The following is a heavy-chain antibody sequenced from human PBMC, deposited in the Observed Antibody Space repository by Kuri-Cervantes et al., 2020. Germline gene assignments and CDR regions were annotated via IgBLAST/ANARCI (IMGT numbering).Heavy chain of an antibody. V-gene: IGHV1-2*02. CDR1: AYTFTSYY. J-gene: IGHJ4*02. Sequence: ASVKVSCKASAYTFTSYYMHGVRQAPGQGLEWMGWINPNSGGTNYAQKFQGRVTMTRDTSISTAYMELSRLRSDDTAVYYCARDLSVVLSTYYYDSSGDLVLRYWGQGTLVTVSS. CDR3: ARDLSVVLSTYYYDSSGDLVLRY. CDR2: INPNSGGT. D-gene: IGHD3-22*01.